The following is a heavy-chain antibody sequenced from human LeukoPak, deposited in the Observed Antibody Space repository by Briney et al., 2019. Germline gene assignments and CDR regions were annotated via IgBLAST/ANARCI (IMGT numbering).Heavy chain of an antibody. CDR3: AKSWGYAANSLHIQH. CDR1: GDSIRSGSFH. J-gene: IGHJ1*01. CDR2: IYITGST. V-gene: IGHV4-61*02. D-gene: IGHD4-23*01. Sequence: SETLSLTYSVSGDSIRSGSFHWNWIRQPAGKGLEWIGRIYITGSTDYNPSLKSRVTMSVDTSNNQFSLKLTSVTAADTAVYYCAKSWGYAANSLHIQHWGQGARVIVSA.